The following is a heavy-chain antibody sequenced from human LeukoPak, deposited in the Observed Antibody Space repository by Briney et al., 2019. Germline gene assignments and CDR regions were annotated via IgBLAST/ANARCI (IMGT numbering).Heavy chain of an antibody. CDR3: ARGEVTIFGVVIFDY. V-gene: IGHV1-18*01. D-gene: IGHD3-3*01. CDR2: ISAYNGNT. Sequence: ASVKVSCKASGGTFSSYAISWARQAPGQGLEWMGWISAYNGNTNYAQKLQGRVTMTTDTSTSTAYMELRSLRSDDTAVYYCARGEVTIFGVVIFDYWGQGNLVTVSS. J-gene: IGHJ4*02. CDR1: GGTFSSYA.